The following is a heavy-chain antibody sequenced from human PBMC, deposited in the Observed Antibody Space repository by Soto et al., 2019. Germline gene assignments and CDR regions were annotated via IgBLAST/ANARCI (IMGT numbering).Heavy chain of an antibody. V-gene: IGHV1-18*01. Sequence: QVQLVQSGAEVKNPGASVKVSCKASGYTFNRYGIGWARQAPGQGLEWMGWINTYNGNTNYAQNVQGRVTLTTDTSTSTASMELRSLRSNDTAIYYCAMVDVYVTPSPQDVWGQGTTVIVSS. CDR3: AMVDVYVTPSPQDV. CDR1: GYTFNRYG. J-gene: IGHJ6*02. CDR2: INTYNGNT. D-gene: IGHD3-16*01.